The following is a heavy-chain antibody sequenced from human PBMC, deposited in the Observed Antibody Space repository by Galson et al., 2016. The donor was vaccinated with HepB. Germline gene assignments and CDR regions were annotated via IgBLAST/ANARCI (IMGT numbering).Heavy chain of an antibody. Sequence: LSLTCTVSGGSITNRSFFWAWIRQPPGKGPEWIATIYYSGKTYYSPSLKSRVTISVDTSRNQFSLTLASVTAADTAVYHCANLQVGSITKSLDVWGRGTMVTVSS. J-gene: IGHJ3*01. CDR2: IYYSGKT. V-gene: IGHV4-39*01. CDR1: GGSITNRSFF. CDR3: ANLQVGSITKSLDV. D-gene: IGHD3-3*01.